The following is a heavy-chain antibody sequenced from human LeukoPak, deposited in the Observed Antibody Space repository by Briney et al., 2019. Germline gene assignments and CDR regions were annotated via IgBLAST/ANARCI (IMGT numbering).Heavy chain of an antibody. CDR2: INPNSGGT. CDR1: GYTFTGYY. Sequence: ASVKVSCKASGYTFTGYYMHWVRQAPGQGLEWMGWINPNSGGTNYAQKFQGRVTMTRDTSISAAYMELSRLRSDDTAVYYCARSYGGNMSYYYYMDVWGKGTTVTVSS. J-gene: IGHJ6*03. CDR3: ARSYGGNMSYYYYMDV. D-gene: IGHD4-23*01. V-gene: IGHV1-2*02.